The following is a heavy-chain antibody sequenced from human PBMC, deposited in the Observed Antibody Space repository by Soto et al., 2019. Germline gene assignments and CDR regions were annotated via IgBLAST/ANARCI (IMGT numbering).Heavy chain of an antibody. J-gene: IGHJ4*02. V-gene: IGHV3-74*01. Sequence: GGSLRLSCAASGFSFSRYWMHWVRQAPGTGLVWVSRIKSDGSYANYADSVKGRFTISRDNAKNTLYLEMNSLTADDTAVYYCARDAAVGAPPADYWGPGTLVTVSS. CDR2: IKSDGSYA. CDR1: GFSFSRYW. D-gene: IGHD1-26*01. CDR3: ARDAAVGAPPADY.